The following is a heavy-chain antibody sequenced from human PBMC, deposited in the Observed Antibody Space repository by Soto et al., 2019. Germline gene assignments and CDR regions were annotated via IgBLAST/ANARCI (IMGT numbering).Heavy chain of an antibody. CDR1: GFTFSTYA. D-gene: IGHD1-1*01. CDR3: AKDKSGTTAFDI. Sequence: GGSLRLSCADSGFTFSTYALSWVRQAPGKGLEWVSAINERGGSTYYADSVKGRFTISRDNSKNTLYLQMKSLRAEDTALYYCAKDKSGTTAFDIWGQGTMVTVSS. J-gene: IGHJ3*02. V-gene: IGHV3-23*01. CDR2: INERGGST.